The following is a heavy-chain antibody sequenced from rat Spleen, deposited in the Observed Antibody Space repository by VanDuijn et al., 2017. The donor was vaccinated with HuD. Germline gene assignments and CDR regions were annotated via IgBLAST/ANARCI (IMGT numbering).Heavy chain of an antibody. V-gene: IGHV2S30*01. CDR1: GFSLTGNN. CDR2: MRYDGDT. J-gene: IGHJ1*01. Sequence: QVQLKESGPGLVQPSQTLSLTCTVSGFSLTGNNVHWVRQPPGKGLEWMGRMRYDGDTYYNSALKSRLSISRDTSKNQVFLKMNSLQTDDTAIYYCTREHNWGFDYWGPGTMVTVSS. CDR3: TREHNWGFDY. D-gene: IGHD5-1*01.